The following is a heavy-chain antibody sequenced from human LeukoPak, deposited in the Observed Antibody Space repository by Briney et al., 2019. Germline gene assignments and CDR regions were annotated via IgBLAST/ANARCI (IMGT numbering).Heavy chain of an antibody. Sequence: ASVKVSCKASGYTFTSYGISWVRQAPGQGLEWMGWISAYNGNTNYAQKLQGRVTMTTDTSTSTAYMELRSLRSDVTAVYYCARAPDRHIAARPGDYWGQGTLVTVSS. V-gene: IGHV1-18*01. CDR3: ARAPDRHIAARPGDY. CDR1: GYTFTSYG. D-gene: IGHD6-6*01. CDR2: ISAYNGNT. J-gene: IGHJ4*02.